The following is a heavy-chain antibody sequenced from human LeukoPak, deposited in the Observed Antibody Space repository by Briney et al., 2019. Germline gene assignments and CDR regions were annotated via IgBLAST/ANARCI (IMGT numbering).Heavy chain of an antibody. V-gene: IGHV1-69*06. CDR1: GGTFSSYA. Sequence: SVKLSFKASGGTFSSYAISWVRQAPGQGLEWMGRIIPIFGTANYAQKFQGRVTITADKSTSTAYMELSSLRSEDTAVYYCARDPGPHSYYMDVWGKGNTVPVSS. J-gene: IGHJ6*03. CDR3: ARDPGPHSYYMDV. CDR2: IIPIFGTA.